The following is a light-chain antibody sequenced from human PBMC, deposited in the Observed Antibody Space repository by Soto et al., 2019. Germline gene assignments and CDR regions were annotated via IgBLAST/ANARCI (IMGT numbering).Light chain of an antibody. J-gene: IGKJ4*01. Sequence: EIVLTQSPGTLSLSPGERATLSCRASQSVSSSYLAWYQQKPGQAPSLLIYGASSRATGIPDTFSGSGSGTDFTLTISRLEHEECAVYYCQQDGSSPPLTFGGGTKVEIK. V-gene: IGKV3-20*01. CDR1: QSVSSSY. CDR2: GAS. CDR3: QQDGSSPPLT.